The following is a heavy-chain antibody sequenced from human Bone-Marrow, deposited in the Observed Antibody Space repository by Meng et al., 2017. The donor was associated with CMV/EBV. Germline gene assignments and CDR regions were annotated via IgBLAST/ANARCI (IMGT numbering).Heavy chain of an antibody. D-gene: IGHD3-22*01. CDR1: GFTFSSYW. CDR2: IKQDGSEK. CDR3: ARDRTYYYDSSGYFDYGMDV. V-gene: IGHV3-7*01. Sequence: GESLKISCAASGFTFSSYWMSWVRQAPGKGLEWVANIKQDGSEKYYVDSVKGRFTISRDNAKNSLYLQMNSLRAEDTAVYYCARDRTYYYDSSGYFDYGMDVWGQATTVTVSS. J-gene: IGHJ6*02.